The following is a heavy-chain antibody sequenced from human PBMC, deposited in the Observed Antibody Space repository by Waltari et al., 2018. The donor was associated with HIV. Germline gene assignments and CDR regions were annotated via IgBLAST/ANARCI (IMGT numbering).Heavy chain of an antibody. V-gene: IGHV3-23*01. D-gene: IGHD6-6*01. J-gene: IGHJ4*02. CDR2: ISGGGSKT. CDR3: AKDLSISSARPRLVSFDF. Sequence: EVQLLASGGESTQPGKYLTIYCGGSGFGFANSGLAWLRRAPGGGLESIASISGGGSKTYYVDSVKGRFTISRDNSKNVMYLKMTNLKVDDTAMYFCAKDLSISSARPRLVSFDFWSQGTQVSVAS. CDR1: GFGFANSG.